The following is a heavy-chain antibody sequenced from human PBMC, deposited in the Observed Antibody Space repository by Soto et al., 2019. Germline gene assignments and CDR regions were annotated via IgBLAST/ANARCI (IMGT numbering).Heavy chain of an antibody. J-gene: IGHJ6*02. CDR2: ISYDGSNK. V-gene: IGHV3-30*03. Sequence: GGSLRLSCATSGFTFSSYGMHWVRQAPGKGLEWVAVISYDGSNKYYADSVKGRFTISRDNSKNTLYLQMNSLRAEDTAVYFCATSGETTIRRLLGYGMDVWGQGTTVTVSS. CDR3: ATSGETTIRRLLGYGMDV. CDR1: GFTFSSYG. D-gene: IGHD3-10*01.